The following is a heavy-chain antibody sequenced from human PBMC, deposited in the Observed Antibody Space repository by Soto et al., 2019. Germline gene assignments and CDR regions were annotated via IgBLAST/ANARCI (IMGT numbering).Heavy chain of an antibody. CDR2: IHSSSRYI. CDR3: ARGSQNFWMREDAFDI. V-gene: IGHV3-21*01. CDR1: GFSFSTYS. Sequence: EVQLVESGGGQVKPGGSLRLSCAASGFSFSTYSMNWVRQAPGKGLEWVSSIHSSSRYIYYADSVKGRFTISRDNAKNSLFLQISRLRAADTAVYYCARGSQNFWMREDAFDIWGQGTMVSVSS. D-gene: IGHD3-3*01. J-gene: IGHJ3*02.